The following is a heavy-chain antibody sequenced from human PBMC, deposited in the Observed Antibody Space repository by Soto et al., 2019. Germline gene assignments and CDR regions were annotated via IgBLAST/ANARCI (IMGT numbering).Heavy chain of an antibody. D-gene: IGHD2-15*01. J-gene: IGHJ5*02. CDR1: GFTFSSYA. CDR2: ISYDGSNK. Sequence: QVQLVESGGGVVQPGRSLRLSCAASGFTFSSYAMHWVRQAPGKGLEWVAVISYDGSNKYYADSVKGRFTISRDNSKNTLYLQMNSLRAEDTAVYYCARDRICSGGSCYGWFDPWGQGTLVTVSS. V-gene: IGHV3-30-3*01. CDR3: ARDRICSGGSCYGWFDP.